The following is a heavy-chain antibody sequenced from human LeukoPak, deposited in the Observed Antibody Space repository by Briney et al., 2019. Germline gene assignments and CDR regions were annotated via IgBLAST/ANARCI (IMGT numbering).Heavy chain of an antibody. V-gene: IGHV4-30-2*01. CDR3: ARTPGQLRRRYFDY. Sequence: PSETLSLTCAVSGGSISSGGYSWSWIRQPPGKGLEWIGEISHSGSTNYNPSLKSRVTISVDTSKNQFSLKLSSVTAADTAVYYCARTPGQLRRRYFDYWGQGTLVTVSS. D-gene: IGHD5-12*01. CDR1: GGSISSGGYS. J-gene: IGHJ4*02. CDR2: ISHSGST.